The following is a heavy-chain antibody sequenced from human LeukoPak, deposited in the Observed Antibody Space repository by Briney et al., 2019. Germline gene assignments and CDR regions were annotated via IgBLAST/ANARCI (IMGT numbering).Heavy chain of an antibody. CDR3: ARHGGYCSGGSCYHTELDY. D-gene: IGHD2-15*01. V-gene: IGHV4-59*08. CDR1: GGSFRGYY. Sequence: SETLSLTCAVYGGSFRGYYWSWIRQPPGKGLEWIGYIYYSGSTNYNPSLKSRVTISVDTSKNQFSLKLSSVTAADTAVYYCARHGGYCSGGSCYHTELDYWGQGTLVTVSS. J-gene: IGHJ4*02. CDR2: IYYSGST.